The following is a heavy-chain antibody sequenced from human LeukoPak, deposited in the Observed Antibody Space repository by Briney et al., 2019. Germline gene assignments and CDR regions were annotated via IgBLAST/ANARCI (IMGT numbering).Heavy chain of an antibody. CDR3: TTDSYCGGDCYSNLDH. D-gene: IGHD2-21*02. CDR1: GFTFSNAW. CDR2: IKSKTDGGTT. J-gene: IGHJ4*02. V-gene: IGHV3-15*01. Sequence: GGSLRLSCAASGFTFSNAWMAWVRQAPGKGRSWVAVIKSKTDGGTTNYAAPVKGRFAILRDDSRNMLYLQMNSLETEDTALYYCTTDSYCGGDCYSNLDHWGQGTLVTVSS.